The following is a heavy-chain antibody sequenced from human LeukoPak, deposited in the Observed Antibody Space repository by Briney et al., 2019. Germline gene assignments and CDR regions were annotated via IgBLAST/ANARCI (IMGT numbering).Heavy chain of an antibody. V-gene: IGHV3-30-3*01. CDR1: GFTFSSYA. D-gene: IGHD6-13*01. CDR2: ISYDGSNK. CDR3: ARDLGIAAAGYYFDY. J-gene: IGHJ4*02. Sequence: GGSLRLSCAASGFTFSSYAMHWVRQAPGKGLEWVAVISYDGSNKYYADSVKGRFTISRDNSKNTLYLQMNSLRAEDTAVYYCARDLGIAAAGYYFDYWGQGTLVTVSS.